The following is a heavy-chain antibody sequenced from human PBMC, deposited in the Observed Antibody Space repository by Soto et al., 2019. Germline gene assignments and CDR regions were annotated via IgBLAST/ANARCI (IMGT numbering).Heavy chain of an antibody. CDR3: VRSGTARLLRHSWFDT. CDR2: ITTSSAYI. D-gene: IGHD2-21*01. J-gene: IGHJ5*02. Sequence: EVQLLESGGGLVKPGGSLTLSCAASGFTFNTYDMNWVRQAPGKGLEWVSSITTSSAYIHYADSLKGRITISRHNAKNTSFLQMNGLRAEDTAVYYCVRSGTARLLRHSWFDTWGQGTLVTVSS. CDR1: GFTFNTYD. V-gene: IGHV3-21*01.